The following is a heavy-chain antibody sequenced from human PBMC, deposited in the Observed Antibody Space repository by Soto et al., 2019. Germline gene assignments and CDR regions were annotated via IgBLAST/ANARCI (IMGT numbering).Heavy chain of an antibody. Sequence: GGSLRLSCAASGFTFSSYSMNWVRQAPGKGLEWVSYISSSSSTIYYADSVKGRFTISRDNAKNSLYLQMNSLRAEDTAVYYCARDGRYDFWSGYYTPVDYWGQGTLVTVSS. CDR2: ISSSSSTI. J-gene: IGHJ4*02. V-gene: IGHV3-48*01. CDR1: GFTFSSYS. D-gene: IGHD3-3*01. CDR3: ARDGRYDFWSGYYTPVDY.